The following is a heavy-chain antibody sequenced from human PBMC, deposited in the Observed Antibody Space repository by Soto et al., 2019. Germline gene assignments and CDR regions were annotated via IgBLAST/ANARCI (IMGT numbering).Heavy chain of an antibody. J-gene: IGHJ6*02. CDR3: ARQKGTDGMDV. V-gene: IGHV6-1*01. CDR2: TYYRSKWYS. CDR1: GDSVSSNSVA. D-gene: IGHD3-10*01. Sequence: SQTLSLTCAISGDSVSSNSVAWNWIRQSPSRGLEWLGRTYYRSKWYSDYAVSVKSRVTIKPDTSKNQFSLQLNSVTPEDTAVYYCARQKGTDGMDVWGQGTTVTVS.